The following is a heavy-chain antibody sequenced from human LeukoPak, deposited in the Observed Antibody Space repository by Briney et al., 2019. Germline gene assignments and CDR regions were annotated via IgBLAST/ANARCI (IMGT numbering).Heavy chain of an antibody. CDR1: GGSLSSYY. Sequence: SETLSLTCPVSGGSLSSYYWSWIRQPPGRGRAWIGYIYYSGGTNYNPSIKSRVTISVDTSKNQFSLKLSSVTAADTAVYYCARVVVVAAKGTAFDYWGQGTLVTVSS. D-gene: IGHD2-15*01. J-gene: IGHJ4*02. CDR2: IYYSGGT. V-gene: IGHV4-59*08. CDR3: ARVVVVAAKGTAFDY.